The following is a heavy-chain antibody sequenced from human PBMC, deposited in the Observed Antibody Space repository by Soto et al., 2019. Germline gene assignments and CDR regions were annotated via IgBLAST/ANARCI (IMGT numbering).Heavy chain of an antibody. CDR1: GFTFSNYA. D-gene: IGHD6-19*01. Sequence: EVQLLESGGGLVQPGGSLRLSCAASGFTFSNYAMSWVRQAPGKGLEWVSTISSSGGSTYYADSVKGRFTISRDNSTNTLYLQMNSLRAEDTAIYYCAKERDSSDWYNWYFDLWGRGTLVTVSS. J-gene: IGHJ2*01. V-gene: IGHV3-23*01. CDR2: ISSSGGST. CDR3: AKERDSSDWYNWYFDL.